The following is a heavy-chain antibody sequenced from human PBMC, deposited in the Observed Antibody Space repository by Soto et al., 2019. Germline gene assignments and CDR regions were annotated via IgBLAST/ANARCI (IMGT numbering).Heavy chain of an antibody. Sequence: QITLKESGPTLVKPTQTLTLTCTFFRFSLSTTGVGVGWVRQPPGKALEWLAVAYWDDDNRYSPSLKSRLTVTKDTSTNQVVLTMTNMDPVDTATYYCAHRRGGYNWDDAHFDYWGQGTLVTVSS. CDR2: AYWDDDN. CDR1: RFSLSTTGVG. CDR3: AHRRGGYNWDDAHFDY. D-gene: IGHD1-20*01. J-gene: IGHJ4*02. V-gene: IGHV2-5*02.